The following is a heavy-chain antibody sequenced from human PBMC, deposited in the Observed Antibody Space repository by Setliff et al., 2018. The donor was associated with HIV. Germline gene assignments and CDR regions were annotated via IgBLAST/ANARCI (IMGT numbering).Heavy chain of an antibody. V-gene: IGHV1-3*01. Sequence: ASVKVSCKASGYTFTGYYMHWVRQAPGQGLEGMGWINAGNGNTKYSQKFQGRVTITRDTSASTAYMELSSLRSEDTAVYYCARQHQMVLDSWGQGTLVTVSS. J-gene: IGHJ5*01. CDR2: INAGNGNT. D-gene: IGHD2-8*01. CDR1: GYTFTGYY. CDR3: ARQHQMVLDS.